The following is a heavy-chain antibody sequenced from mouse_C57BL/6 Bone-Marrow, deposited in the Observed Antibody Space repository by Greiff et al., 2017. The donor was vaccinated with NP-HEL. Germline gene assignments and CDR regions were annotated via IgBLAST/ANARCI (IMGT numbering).Heavy chain of an antibody. CDR1: GYAFTNYL. D-gene: IGHD1-1*01. J-gene: IGHJ4*01. V-gene: IGHV1-54*01. Sequence: QVQLQQSGAELVRPGTSVKVSCKASGYAFTNYLIEWVKQRPGQGLEWIGVINPGSGGTNYNEKFKGKATLTAANSSSTAYMQLSSVTSEDSEVYFCAREGSSYDYYAMDYWGQGTSVTVSA. CDR3: AREGSSYDYYAMDY. CDR2: INPGSGGT.